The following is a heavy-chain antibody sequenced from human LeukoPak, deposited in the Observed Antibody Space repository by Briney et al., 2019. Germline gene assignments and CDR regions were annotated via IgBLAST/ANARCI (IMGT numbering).Heavy chain of an antibody. CDR2: IRYDGSNK. D-gene: IGHD1-26*01. J-gene: IGHJ4*02. Sequence: GGSLRLSCVASGFTFSSYGMHWVRQAPGKGLEWVAFIRYDGSNKYYADSVKGRFTISRDNSKNTLYLQMNSLKTEDTAVYYCTTVFLGGQGIREDYWGQGTLVTVSS. CDR1: GFTFSSYG. V-gene: IGHV3-30*02. CDR3: TTVFLGGQGIREDY.